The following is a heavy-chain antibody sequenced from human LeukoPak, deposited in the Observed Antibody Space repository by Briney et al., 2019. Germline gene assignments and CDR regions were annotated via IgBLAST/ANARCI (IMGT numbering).Heavy chain of an antibody. D-gene: IGHD3-10*01. Sequence: SETLSLTCAVYGGSFSGYYWSWNRQPPGKGLEWIGEINHSGSTNYNPSLKSRVTISVDTSKNQFSLKLSSVTAADTAVYYCARSWGYGSGSYYLDYWGQGTLVTVSS. V-gene: IGHV4-34*01. CDR2: INHSGST. CDR3: ARSWGYGSGSYYLDY. J-gene: IGHJ4*02. CDR1: GGSFSGYY.